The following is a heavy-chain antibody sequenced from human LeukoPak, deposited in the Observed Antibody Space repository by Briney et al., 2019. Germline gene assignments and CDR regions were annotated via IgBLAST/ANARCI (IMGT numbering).Heavy chain of an antibody. V-gene: IGHV4-38-2*01. Sequence: SETLSLTCAVSGYSISSGYYWGWIRQPPGKGLEWIGRIYHSGSTYYNPSLKSRVTISVDTSKNQFSLKLSSVTAADTAVYYCASATCSGGSCNAFDIWGQGTMVTVSS. D-gene: IGHD2-15*01. CDR2: IYHSGST. CDR3: ASATCSGGSCNAFDI. CDR1: GYSISSGYY. J-gene: IGHJ3*02.